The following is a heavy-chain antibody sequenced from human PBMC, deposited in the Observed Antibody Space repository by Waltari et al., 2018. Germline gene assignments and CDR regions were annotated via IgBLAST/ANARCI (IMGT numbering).Heavy chain of an antibody. V-gene: IGHV2-5*01. CDR2: IYWNDDK. CDR1: GFSLRTSGVG. CDR3: AHSTPNYYDSSGYPILGFDY. J-gene: IGHJ4*02. D-gene: IGHD3-22*01. Sequence: QITLKESGPTLVKPTQTLTLTCTFSGFSLRTSGVGVGWIRQPPGKALEWLALIYWNDDKRYSPSLKSRLTITKDTSKNQVVLTMTNMDPVDTATYYCAHSTPNYYDSSGYPILGFDYWGQGTLVTVSS.